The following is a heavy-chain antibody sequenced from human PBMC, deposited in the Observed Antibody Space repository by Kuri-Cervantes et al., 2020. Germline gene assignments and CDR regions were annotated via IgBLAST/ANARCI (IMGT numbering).Heavy chain of an antibody. V-gene: IGHV3-30-3*01. D-gene: IGHD3-22*01. Sequence: GGSLRLSCAASGFTFSSYAMHWVRQAPGKGLEWVAVISYDGSNKYYADSVKGRFTISRDNSKNTLYLQMNSLRAKDTAVYYCARAVIHDSSGWGLGYWGHGTLVTVLL. CDR3: ARAVIHDSSGWGLGY. CDR1: GFTFSSYA. J-gene: IGHJ4*01. CDR2: ISYDGSNK.